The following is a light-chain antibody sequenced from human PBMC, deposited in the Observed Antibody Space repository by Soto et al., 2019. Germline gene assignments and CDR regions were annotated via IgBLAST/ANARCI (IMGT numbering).Light chain of an antibody. CDR1: QSVSSSY. CDR3: QQYGSSPGYT. Sequence: EIVLTQSPGTLSLSPGERATLSCRASQSVSSSYLAWYQQKPGQAPRLLIYGASSRATGIPDMFSGSGSGTDLTLTISRLEPEDFAVYYCQQYGSSPGYTFGQGTKLEIK. J-gene: IGKJ2*01. CDR2: GAS. V-gene: IGKV3-20*01.